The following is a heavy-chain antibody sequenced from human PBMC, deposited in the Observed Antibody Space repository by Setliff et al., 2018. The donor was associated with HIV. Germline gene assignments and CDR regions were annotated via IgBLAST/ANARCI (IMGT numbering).Heavy chain of an antibody. J-gene: IGHJ4*02. CDR1: GYSISSGYY. V-gene: IGHV4-38-2*01. CDR3: ARGDWYDFFDY. D-gene: IGHD6-19*01. CDR2: IYHSGST. Sequence: PSETLSLTCAVSGYSISSGYYWGWIRQPPGKVLEWIGSIYHSGSTYYNPSLKSRVTISVDTSKNQFSLKLSSVTAADTAVYYCARGDWYDFFDYWGQGTLVTVSS.